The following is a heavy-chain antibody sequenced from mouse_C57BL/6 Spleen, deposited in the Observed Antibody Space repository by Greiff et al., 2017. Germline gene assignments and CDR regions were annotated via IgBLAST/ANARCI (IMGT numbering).Heavy chain of an antibody. CDR1: GFNIKDYY. V-gene: IGHV14-1*01. CDR2: IDPEDGDN. J-gene: IGHJ2*01. CDR3: TKGNYSNPFDY. Sequence: DVKLQESGAELVRPGASVKLSCTASGFNIKDYYMHWVKQRPEQGLEWIGRIDPEDGDNEYAPKFQGKAPMTADTSSNTAYLQLSSLTSEDTAVYYCTKGNYSNPFDYWGQGTTLTVSS. D-gene: IGHD2-5*01.